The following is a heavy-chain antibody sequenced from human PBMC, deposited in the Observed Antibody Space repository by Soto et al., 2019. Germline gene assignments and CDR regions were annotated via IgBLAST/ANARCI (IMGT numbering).Heavy chain of an antibody. D-gene: IGHD5-12*01. CDR2: IRGSGSST. CDR3: AKTGDIVATTDYYYYYYMDV. CDR1: GFTFSSYW. J-gene: IGHJ6*03. V-gene: IGHV3-23*01. Sequence: PGRSLRLSCAASGFTFSSYWMSWVRQAPGKGLEWVAAIRGSGSSTYYADSVKGRFTISRDNSKNTLYLQMNSLRAEDTAVYYCAKTGDIVATTDYYYYYYMDVLGKGTTVTGS.